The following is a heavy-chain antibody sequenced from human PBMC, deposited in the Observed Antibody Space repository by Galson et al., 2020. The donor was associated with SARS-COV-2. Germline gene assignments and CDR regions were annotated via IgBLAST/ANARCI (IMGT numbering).Heavy chain of an antibody. V-gene: IGHV1-2*02. CDR2: GT. Sequence: GTNYAQKFQGRVTMTRDTSISTAYMELSRLRSDDTAVYYCARATVTTDYGMDVWGQGTTVTVSS. CDR3: ARATVTTDYGMDV. J-gene: IGHJ6*02. D-gene: IGHD4-17*01.